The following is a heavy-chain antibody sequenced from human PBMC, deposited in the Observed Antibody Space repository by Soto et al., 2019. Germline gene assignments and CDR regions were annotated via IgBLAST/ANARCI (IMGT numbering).Heavy chain of an antibody. CDR1: GDTLGSFA. J-gene: IGHJ4*02. V-gene: IGHV1-69*01. Sequence: QVQLVQSGAEVLNPGSSLKVSCKASGDTLGSFAFSWVRQAPGQGLEWLGGIIPILRSVSHAQRFQGRLTITADESSRTFFRGRRRLQSGAPAVFYWATGGVSVPAGPLGYGGREPLFPVS. CDR3: ATGGVSVPAGPLGY. CDR2: IIPILRSV. D-gene: IGHD3-16*01.